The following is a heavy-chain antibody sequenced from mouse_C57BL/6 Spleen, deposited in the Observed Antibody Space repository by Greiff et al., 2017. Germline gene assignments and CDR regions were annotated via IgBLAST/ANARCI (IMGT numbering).Heavy chain of an antibody. CDR1: GYSITSGYY. CDR3: ARERYSNLAWFAY. CDR2: ISYDGSN. J-gene: IGHJ3*01. D-gene: IGHD2-5*01. Sequence: VQLKESGPGLVKPSQSLSLTCSVTGYSITSGYYWNWIRQFPGNKLEWMGYISYDGSNNYNPSLKNRISITRDTSKNQFFLKLNSVTTEDTATYYCARERYSNLAWFAYWGQGTLVTVSA. V-gene: IGHV3-6*01.